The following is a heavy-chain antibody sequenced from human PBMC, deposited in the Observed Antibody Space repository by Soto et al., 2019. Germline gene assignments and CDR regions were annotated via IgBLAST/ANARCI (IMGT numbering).Heavy chain of an antibody. V-gene: IGHV3-13*01. CDR3: ARERGTTGIWYFDL. CDR1: GFTFSDYD. D-gene: IGHD1-7*01. Sequence: EVQLVESGGGLVQPGGSLRLSCAASGFTFSDYDIHWVRQAAGKGLEWVSGIAISGDTNYAGSVTGRFTISRENARNSVYLQMNSLRAGDMAVYYCARERGTTGIWYFDLWGRGTLVTVSS. J-gene: IGHJ2*01. CDR2: IAISGDT.